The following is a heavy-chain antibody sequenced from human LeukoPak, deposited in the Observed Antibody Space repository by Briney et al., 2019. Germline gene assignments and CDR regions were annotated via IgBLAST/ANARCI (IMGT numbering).Heavy chain of an antibody. CDR3: ASLYCSGGSCSWNYYYYGMDV. CDR2: IYYSGST. Sequence: SETLSLTCTVSGGSISSSSYYWDWIRQPPGKGLESIGSIYYSGSTYYNPSLKSRVTISVDTSKNQFSLKLSSVTAADTAVYYCASLYCSGGSCSWNYYYYGMDVWGQGTTVTVSS. D-gene: IGHD2-15*01. CDR1: GGSISSSSYY. J-gene: IGHJ6*02. V-gene: IGHV4-39*01.